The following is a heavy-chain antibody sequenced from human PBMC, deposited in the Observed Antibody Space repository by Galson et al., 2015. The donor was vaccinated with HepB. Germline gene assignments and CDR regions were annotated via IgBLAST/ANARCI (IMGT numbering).Heavy chain of an antibody. CDR3: ERDITLPACVYYFDS. CDR1: GFIFSDYY. V-gene: IGHV3-11*01. J-gene: IGHJ4*02. CDR2: ISRTGTTI. Sequence: SLRLSCAASGFIFSDYYMSWIRQAPGKGLEWVSHISRTGTTIFYSDSVEGRFTVSRDNAKNSLYLRMNSLSDEDTAVYYCERDITLPACVYYFDSWGQGTLVTVSS. D-gene: IGHD1-14*01.